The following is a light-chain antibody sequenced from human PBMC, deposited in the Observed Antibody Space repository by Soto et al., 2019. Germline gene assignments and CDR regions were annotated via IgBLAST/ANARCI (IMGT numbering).Light chain of an antibody. J-gene: IGKJ4*01. V-gene: IGKV1-39*01. CDR2: AAS. Sequence: DIQMTQSPSSVSASVGDRDTITCRASQTLNNYLTWFQQKPGKAPKVLIYAASTLQSGVPSRFSGSGSGAEFTLTISSLQPEDFATYYCQQSFSPLLTFGGGTKVEIK. CDR1: QTLNNY. CDR3: QQSFSPLLT.